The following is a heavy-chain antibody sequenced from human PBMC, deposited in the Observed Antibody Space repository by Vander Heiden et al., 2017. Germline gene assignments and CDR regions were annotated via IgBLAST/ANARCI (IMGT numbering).Heavy chain of an antibody. CDR3: AREAEGSSDY. CDR2: IWYDGSNK. J-gene: IGHJ4*02. CDR1: GFTFSSSG. Sequence: QVQLVESGGGVVQPGRSLRLSCAASGFTFSSSGMHWVRQAPGKGLEWVAVIWYDGSNKYYADSVKGRFTISRDNSKNTLYLKMNSLRAEDTAVYYCAREAEGSSDYWGQGTLVTVSS. V-gene: IGHV3-33*01.